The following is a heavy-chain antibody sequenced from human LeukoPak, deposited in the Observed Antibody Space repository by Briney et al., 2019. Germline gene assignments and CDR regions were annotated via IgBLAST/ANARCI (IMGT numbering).Heavy chain of an antibody. CDR1: GDSVSSGGYY. D-gene: IGHD2-15*01. V-gene: IGHV4-31*03. Sequence: PSQTLSLTCTVSGDSVSSGGYYWVWIRQRPGKGLEWIGYIYYTGSTSYNPSLKSRLTIAVDTSKNQFSLKLSSVTAADTAVYYCARGGYCSGGSCQNGVYFDYWGQGTLATVSS. CDR2: IYYTGST. J-gene: IGHJ4*02. CDR3: ARGGYCSGGSCQNGVYFDY.